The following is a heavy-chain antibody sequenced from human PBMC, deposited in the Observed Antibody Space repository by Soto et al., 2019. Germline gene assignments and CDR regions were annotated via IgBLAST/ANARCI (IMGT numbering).Heavy chain of an antibody. Sequence: PGGSLRLSCAASGFTFSSYGMHWVRQAPGKGLERVAVISYDGSNKYYADSVKGRFTISRDNSKNTLYLQMNSLRAEDTAVYYCAKDSGDSSGYSPWFDPWGQGTLVTVSS. J-gene: IGHJ5*02. D-gene: IGHD3-22*01. CDR3: AKDSGDSSGYSPWFDP. CDR2: ISYDGSNK. CDR1: GFTFSSYG. V-gene: IGHV3-30*18.